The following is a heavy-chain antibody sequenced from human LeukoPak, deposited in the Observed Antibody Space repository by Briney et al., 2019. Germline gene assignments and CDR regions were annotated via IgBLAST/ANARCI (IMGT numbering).Heavy chain of an antibody. CDR1: GGSFSGYY. CDR3: ARDPGASGGWLNYFDY. D-gene: IGHD6-19*01. V-gene: IGHV4-34*01. Sequence: PSETLSLTCAVYGGSFSGYYWSWIRQPPGKGLEWIGEINHSGSTNYNPSLKSRVTISVDTSKNQFSLKLSSVTAADTAVYYCARDPGASGGWLNYFDYWGQGTLVTVSS. CDR2: INHSGST. J-gene: IGHJ4*02.